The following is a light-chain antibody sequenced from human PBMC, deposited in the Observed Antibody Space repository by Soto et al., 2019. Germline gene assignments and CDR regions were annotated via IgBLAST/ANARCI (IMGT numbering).Light chain of an antibody. CDR1: SGHSSYA. V-gene: IGLV4-69*01. J-gene: IGLJ1*01. CDR2: LNNDGSH. CDR3: NSFTTSSTYV. Sequence: QAVLTQSPSASASLGASVKLTCTLSSGHSSYAIAWHQKQPGKGPRYLMDLNNDGSHTKGDGIPDRFSGSSSGADRFLIISSLQSEDEADYYCNSFTTSSTYVFGTGTKVTVL.